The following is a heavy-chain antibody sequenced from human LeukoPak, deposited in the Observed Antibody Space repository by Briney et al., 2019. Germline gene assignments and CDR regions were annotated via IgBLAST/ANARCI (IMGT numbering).Heavy chain of an antibody. CDR3: ARDPRIFGVVIIGYFDY. CDR1: GFTFSSFG. CDR2: ISYDGSNK. Sequence: GGSLRLSCGASGFTFSSFGMHWVRQAPGKGLEWVAVISYDGSNKYYADSVKGRFTISRDNSKNTLYLQMNSLRAEDAAVYYCARDPRIFGVVIIGYFDYWGQGTLVTVSS. D-gene: IGHD3-3*02. V-gene: IGHV3-30*19. J-gene: IGHJ4*02.